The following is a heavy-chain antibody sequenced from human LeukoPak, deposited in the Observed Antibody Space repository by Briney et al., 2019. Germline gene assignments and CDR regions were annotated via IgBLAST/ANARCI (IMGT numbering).Heavy chain of an antibody. Sequence: GGSLRLSCVASGFTFDDYAMHWVRQAPGKGLEWVSGISWNSGSIGYADSVKGRFTISRDNAKNTLYLQMNSLRAEDTAVYYCARGKSSGWYDYYFYYMDVWGKGTTVTVSS. V-gene: IGHV3-9*01. D-gene: IGHD6-19*01. CDR1: GFTFDDYA. CDR2: ISWNSGSI. J-gene: IGHJ6*03. CDR3: ARGKSSGWYDYYFYYMDV.